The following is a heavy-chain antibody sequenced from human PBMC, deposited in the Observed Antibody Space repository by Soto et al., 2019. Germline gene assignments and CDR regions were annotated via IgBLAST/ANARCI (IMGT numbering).Heavy chain of an antibody. V-gene: IGHV1-69*13. J-gene: IGHJ6*02. Sequence: GASVKVSCKASGGTFSSYAISWVRQAPGQGLEWMGGIIPIFGTANYAQKFQGRVTITADESTSTAYMELSSLRSEDTAVYYCAGIGYSGYDLGRPYYYYGMDVWAQGTTVTVSS. CDR3: AGIGYSGYDLGRPYYYYGMDV. CDR2: IIPIFGTA. D-gene: IGHD5-12*01. CDR1: GGTFSSYA.